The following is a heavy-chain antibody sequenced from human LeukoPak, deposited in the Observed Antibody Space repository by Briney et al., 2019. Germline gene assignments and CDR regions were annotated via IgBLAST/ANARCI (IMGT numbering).Heavy chain of an antibody. Sequence: PGGSLRLSCAASGFTFSDYSMNWVRQAPGKGLEWISYIGIDSGNTNYADSVKGRFTISGDKAKNSLYLQLNSLLVEDTAVYYCARDYKYAFDNWGQGTLVTVS. D-gene: IGHD5-24*01. CDR2: IGIDSGNT. CDR3: ARDYKYAFDN. V-gene: IGHV3-48*01. J-gene: IGHJ4*02. CDR1: GFTFSDYS.